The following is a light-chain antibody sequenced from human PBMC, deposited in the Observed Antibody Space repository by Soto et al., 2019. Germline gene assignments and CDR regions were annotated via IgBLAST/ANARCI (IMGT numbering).Light chain of an antibody. J-gene: IGKJ4*01. Sequence: EIVMTQSPATLSVSPGERATLSFRASQSVSSSFAWYQQKPGQAPKLLIYGASTRATDIPARFSGSGSGTEYTLTISSLQSEDFAVYYCQQYNNWPSLTFGGGTNVEIK. CDR2: GAS. CDR3: QQYNNWPSLT. CDR1: QSVSSS. V-gene: IGKV3-15*01.